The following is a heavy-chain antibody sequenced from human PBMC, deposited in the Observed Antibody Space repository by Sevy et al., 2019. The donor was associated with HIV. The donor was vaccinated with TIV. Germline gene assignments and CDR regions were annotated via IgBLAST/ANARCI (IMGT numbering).Heavy chain of an antibody. D-gene: IGHD3-3*01. Sequence: ASVKVSCKASGYTFTSYDINWVRQATGQGLEWMGWMNPNSGNTGYAQKFQGRVTMTRNTSISTAYMELSSLRSEDTAVYYCPRAKFRPGLRFLESKGYGMDVWGQGTTVTVSS. CDR3: PRAKFRPGLRFLESKGYGMDV. CDR1: GYTFTSYD. J-gene: IGHJ6*02. CDR2: MNPNSGNT. V-gene: IGHV1-8*01.